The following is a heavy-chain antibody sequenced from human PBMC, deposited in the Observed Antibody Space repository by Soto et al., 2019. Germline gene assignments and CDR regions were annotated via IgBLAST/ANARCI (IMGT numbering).Heavy chain of an antibody. Sequence: LWGSLRLSFVASGFTFSSSWMHWVRQAPGKGLVWVSRISADGKTISYADSVEGRFTVSRDNANNVVSLQLNSLTAEDTAVYFCTRGGSWFDLWGQGSVVTVSS. CDR3: TRGGSWFDL. V-gene: IGHV3-74*01. J-gene: IGHJ5*02. CDR2: ISADGKTI. CDR1: GFTFSSSW.